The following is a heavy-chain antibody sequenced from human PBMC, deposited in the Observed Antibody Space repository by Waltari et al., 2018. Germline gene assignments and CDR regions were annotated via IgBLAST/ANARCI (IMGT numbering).Heavy chain of an antibody. CDR3: ARVGRFWSNPDWFDP. V-gene: IGHV4-59*01. D-gene: IGHD3-3*01. CDR1: GGSISSYY. Sequence: QVQLQESGPGLVKPSETLSLTCTVSGGSISSYYWSWIRQPPGKGLEWIGYIYYSGSTNYNPSLKSRVTISVDTSKNQCSLKLSSVTAADTAVYYCARVGRFWSNPDWFDPWGQGTLVTVSS. J-gene: IGHJ5*02. CDR2: IYYSGST.